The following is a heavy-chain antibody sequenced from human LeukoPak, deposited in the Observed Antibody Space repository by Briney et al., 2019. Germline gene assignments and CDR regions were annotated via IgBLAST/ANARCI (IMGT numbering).Heavy chain of an antibody. D-gene: IGHD3-22*01. CDR3: ARVGLGDSSGYYFSRRDAFDI. Sequence: SETLSLTCAVYGGSFSGYYWSWIRQPPGKGLEWIGEINHSGSTNYNPSLKSRVTISVDTSKNQFSLKLSSVTAADTAVYYCARVGLGDSSGYYFSRRDAFDIWGQGTMVTVSS. CDR1: GGSFSGYY. V-gene: IGHV4-34*01. J-gene: IGHJ3*02. CDR2: INHSGST.